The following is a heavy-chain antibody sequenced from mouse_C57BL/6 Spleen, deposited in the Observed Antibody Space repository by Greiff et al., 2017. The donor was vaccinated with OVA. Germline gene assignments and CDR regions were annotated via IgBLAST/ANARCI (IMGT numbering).Heavy chain of an antibody. V-gene: IGHV2-2*01. CDR3: ARKDYYGYDAGAMDY. CDR1: GFSLTSYG. D-gene: IGHD2-2*01. CDR2: IWSGGST. J-gene: IGHJ4*01. Sequence: VKVVESGPGLVQPSQSLSITCTVSGFSLTSYGVHWVRQSPGKGLEWLGVIWSGGSTDYNAAFISRLSISKDNSKSQVFFKMNSLQADDTAIYYCARKDYYGYDAGAMDYWGQGTSVTVSS.